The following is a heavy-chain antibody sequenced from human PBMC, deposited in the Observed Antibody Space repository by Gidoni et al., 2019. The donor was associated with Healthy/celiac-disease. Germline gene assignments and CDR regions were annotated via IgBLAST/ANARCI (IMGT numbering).Heavy chain of an antibody. CDR3: TRDADITMIVVVDDAFDI. CDR1: GFTFGDYA. Sequence: EVQLVESGGGLVQPGRSLRLCCTASGFTFGDYAMCWFRQAPGKGLEWVGFIRSKAYGGTTEYAASVKGRFTISRDDSKSIAYLQMNSLKTEDTAVYYCTRDADITMIVVVDDAFDIWGQGTMVTVSS. V-gene: IGHV3-49*03. CDR2: IRSKAYGGTT. D-gene: IGHD3-22*01. J-gene: IGHJ3*02.